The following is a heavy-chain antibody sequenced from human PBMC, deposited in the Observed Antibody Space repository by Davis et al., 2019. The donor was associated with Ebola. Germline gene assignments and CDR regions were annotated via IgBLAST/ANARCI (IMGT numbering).Heavy chain of an antibody. V-gene: IGHV3-7*03. Sequence: GESLRLSCAASGFNVSSYWMSWVRQAPGKGLEWVANIKQDGSEKYYVDSVKGRFTISRDNAKNSLYLQMNSLRAEDTAVYYCAREGPSYYDFWSGYYRILDYWGQGTLVTVSS. D-gene: IGHD3-3*01. CDR3: AREGPSYYDFWSGYYRILDY. CDR1: GFNVSSYW. CDR2: IKQDGSEK. J-gene: IGHJ4*02.